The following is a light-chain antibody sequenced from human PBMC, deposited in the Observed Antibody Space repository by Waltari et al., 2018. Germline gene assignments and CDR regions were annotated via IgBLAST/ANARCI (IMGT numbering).Light chain of an antibody. CDR3: ATWDDSLNGYL. J-gene: IGLJ1*01. Sequence: QSVLTQTPSASGTPGQRVTISCSGSTSNIGSNTVNWYQHLPGTAPKLLIYNNNPRPSGVPDRFSGSKSGTSASLAISGLQSEDESDYYCATWDDSLNGYLFGTGTKVNVL. V-gene: IGLV1-44*01. CDR2: NNN. CDR1: TSNIGSNT.